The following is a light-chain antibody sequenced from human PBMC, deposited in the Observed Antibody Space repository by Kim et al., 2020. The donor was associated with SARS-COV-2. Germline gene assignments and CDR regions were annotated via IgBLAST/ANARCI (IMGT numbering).Light chain of an antibody. CDR1: RSDVGAYNY. J-gene: IGLJ3*02. CDR3: TSYTRSSTWV. Sequence: GQSITISCTGTRSDVGAYNYVSWFQQHPGKAPKLMISDVSQRPSGVSNRFSGSKSGNTASLTISGLQAEDEADYYCTSYTRSSTWVFGGGTQLTVL. V-gene: IGLV2-14*04. CDR2: DVS.